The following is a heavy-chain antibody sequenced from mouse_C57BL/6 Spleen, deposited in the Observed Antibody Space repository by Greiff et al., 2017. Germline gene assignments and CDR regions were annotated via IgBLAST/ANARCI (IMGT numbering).Heavy chain of an antibody. CDR1: GYTFTSYW. CDR2: IRPNSGST. Sequence: VQLKQPGAELVKPGASVKLSCTASGYTFTSYWMYWVQQRPGQGLEWIGMIRPNSGSTNYNEKFKSKATLTVDKSSSTAYMQLSSLTSEDSAVYYCARRGYSDSDYWGQGTTLTVSS. CDR3: ARRGYSDSDY. V-gene: IGHV1-64*01. D-gene: IGHD2-12*01. J-gene: IGHJ2*01.